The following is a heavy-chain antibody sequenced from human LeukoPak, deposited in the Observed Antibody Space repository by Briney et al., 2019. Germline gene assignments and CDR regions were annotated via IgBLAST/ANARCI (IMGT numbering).Heavy chain of an antibody. V-gene: IGHV1-2*02. CDR2: INPNSGGT. D-gene: IGHD2-15*01. CDR3: ARRPQYCRGGACYD. CDR1: VNTFTGYY. J-gene: IGHJ4*02. Sequence: SSVKVSCKASVNTFTGYYMHWVRQAPGQELEWMGWINPNSGGTNYAQKFQGRVTMTRDTSISPAYMELSRLRSDDTAVYYCARRPQYCRGGACYDWGQGTLVTVSS.